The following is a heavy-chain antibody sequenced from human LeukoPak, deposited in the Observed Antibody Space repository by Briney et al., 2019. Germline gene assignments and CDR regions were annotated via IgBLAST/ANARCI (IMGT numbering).Heavy chain of an antibody. CDR2: TSYGGQNE. J-gene: IGHJ4*02. CDR1: GLTFSGYD. CDR3: ARADLYYDSSGYYFDY. V-gene: IGHV3-30*03. D-gene: IGHD3-22*01. Sequence: GGSLRLSCAASGLTFSGYDMHWVRQAPGKGPEWVAVTSYGGQNERYADSVKGRFTVSRDNPKNTVYLEMNSLRSEDTAVYYCARADLYYDSSGYYFDYWGQGTLVTVSS.